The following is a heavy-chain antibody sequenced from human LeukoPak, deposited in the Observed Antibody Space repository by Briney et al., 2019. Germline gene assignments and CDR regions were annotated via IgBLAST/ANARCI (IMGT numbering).Heavy chain of an antibody. CDR1: GGSISTSDSY. CDR3: ARRRGYFDY. J-gene: IGHJ4*02. V-gene: IGHV4-39*01. CDR2: IDYTGTT. Sequence: SETLSLTCTVSGGSISTSDSYWGWIRQPPGKGLEWIGSIDYTGTTYYSPSLKSRVTISVDTSKNQSSLNLTSVTASDTAIFYCARRRGYFDYWGQGTLVTVSS.